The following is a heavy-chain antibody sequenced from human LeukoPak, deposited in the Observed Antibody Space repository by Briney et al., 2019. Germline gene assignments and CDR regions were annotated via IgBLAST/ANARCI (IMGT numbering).Heavy chain of an antibody. CDR2: ISFSGSYI. V-gene: IGHV3-21*04. J-gene: IGHJ4*02. CDR1: GFTFSNYS. D-gene: IGHD3-22*01. Sequence: PGGSLRLSCAASGFTFSNYSMNWVRQAPGKGLEWVSSISFSGSYIYYADSLRGRITISRDNTKNSLYLQMNSLRSEDTAVYYCARGGYYYDSSGYYTPFDYWGQGTLVTVSS. CDR3: ARGGYYYDSSGYYTPFDY.